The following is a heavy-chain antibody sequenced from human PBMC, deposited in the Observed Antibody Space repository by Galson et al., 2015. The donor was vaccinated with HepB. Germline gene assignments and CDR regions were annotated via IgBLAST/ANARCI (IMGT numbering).Heavy chain of an antibody. CDR1: GYTFTSYA. V-gene: IGHV1-3*01. Sequence: SVKVSCKASGYTFTSYAMHWVRQAPGQRLEWMGWINAGNGNTKYSQKFQGRVTITRDTSASTAYMELSSLRSEDTAVYYCARGTSRSGSTFDYWGQGTLVTVSS. CDR3: ARGTSRSGSTFDY. D-gene: IGHD3-10*01. J-gene: IGHJ4*02. CDR2: INAGNGNT.